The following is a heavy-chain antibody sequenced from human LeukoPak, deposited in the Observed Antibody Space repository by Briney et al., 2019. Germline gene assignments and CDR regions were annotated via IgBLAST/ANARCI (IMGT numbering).Heavy chain of an antibody. CDR1: GGSISSYY. J-gene: IGHJ4*02. CDR3: ARGAVLRYFDWLEYPSVFGY. D-gene: IGHD3-9*01. V-gene: IGHV4-59*01. CDR2: IYYSGST. Sequence: SETLSLTCTVSGGSISSYYWSWIRQPPGKGLEWIGYIYYSGSTNCNPSLKSRVTISVDTSKNQFSLKLSSVTAADTAVYYCARGAVLRYFDWLEYPSVFGYWGQGTLVTVSS.